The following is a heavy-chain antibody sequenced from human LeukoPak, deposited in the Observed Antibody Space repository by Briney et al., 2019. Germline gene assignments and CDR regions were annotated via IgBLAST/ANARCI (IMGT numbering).Heavy chain of an antibody. CDR2: ISSSGSTI. D-gene: IGHD2-8*02. CDR1: GFTFSSYE. J-gene: IGHJ4*02. V-gene: IGHV3-48*03. CDR3: ARSTGGNYFFDY. Sequence: GSLRLSCAASGFTFSSYEMNWVRQAPGKGLEWVSYISSSGSTIYYADSVKGRFTISRDNAKNSLFLQMNSLAAEDTAVYYCARSTGGNYFFDYWGQGTLVTVSS.